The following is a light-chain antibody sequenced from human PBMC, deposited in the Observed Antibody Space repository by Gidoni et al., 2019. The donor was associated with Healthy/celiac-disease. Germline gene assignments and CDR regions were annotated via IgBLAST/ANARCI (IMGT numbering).Light chain of an antibody. CDR1: SPIIGNNY. CDR3: GTWDSSLSPDWV. V-gene: IGLV1-51*01. J-gene: IGLJ3*02. CDR2: DNN. Sequence: QSVLPQPPSVSAAPGQKVTISCSGSSPIIGNNYVSWYQQLPGTAPKLLIYDNNKRPSGIPDRFSGSKSGTSATLGITGLQTGDEADYYCGTWDSSLSPDWVFGGGTKLTVL.